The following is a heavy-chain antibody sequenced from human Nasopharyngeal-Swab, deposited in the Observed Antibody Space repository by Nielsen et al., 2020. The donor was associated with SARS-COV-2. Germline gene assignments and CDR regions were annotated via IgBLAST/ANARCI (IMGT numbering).Heavy chain of an antibody. J-gene: IGHJ4*02. Sequence: GESLKISCAASGFTFSSYGMHWVRQAPGKGLEWVAVISYDGSNKYYADSVKGRFTISRDNSKNTLYLQMNSLRAEDTAVYYCAKDPNSWYRGGFDYWGQGTLVTASS. CDR3: AKDPNSWYRGGFDY. CDR2: ISYDGSNK. CDR1: GFTFSSYG. D-gene: IGHD6-13*01. V-gene: IGHV3-30*18.